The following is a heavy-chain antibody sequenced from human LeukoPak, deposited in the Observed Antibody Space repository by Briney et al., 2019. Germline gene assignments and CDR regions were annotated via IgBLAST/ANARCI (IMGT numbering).Heavy chain of an antibody. Sequence: GGSLRLSCAASGLTFSNYAMSWVRQAPGKGLEWVSAISGIGGSTYYAGSVKGRFTISRDNSKNSLYLRMNSLRPEDTAVYYCASKISGSYPFDYWGQGTLVTVSS. CDR3: ASKISGSYPFDY. J-gene: IGHJ4*02. V-gene: IGHV3-23*01. CDR1: GLTFSNYA. D-gene: IGHD1-26*01. CDR2: ISGIGGST.